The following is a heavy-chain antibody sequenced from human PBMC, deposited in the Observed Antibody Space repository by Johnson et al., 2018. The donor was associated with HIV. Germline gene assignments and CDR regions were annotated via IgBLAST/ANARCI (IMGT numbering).Heavy chain of an antibody. J-gene: IGHJ3*02. CDR1: GFTFHDSY. Sequence: QVQLVESGGGLVKPGGSLRLSCAASGFTFHDSYMSWIRQAPGKGLEWVSYISSSGSTIYYADSVKGRFTISRDNAKNSLYLQMNSLKTEDTAVYYCPTAIVVVPAAIFIGGGDRSPDAFDIWGQGTMVTVSS. D-gene: IGHD2-2*01. CDR2: ISSSGSTI. V-gene: IGHV3-11*01. CDR3: PTAIVVVPAAIFIGGGDRSPDAFDI.